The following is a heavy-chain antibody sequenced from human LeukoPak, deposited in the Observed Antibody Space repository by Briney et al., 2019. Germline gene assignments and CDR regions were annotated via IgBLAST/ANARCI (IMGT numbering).Heavy chain of an antibody. V-gene: IGHV3-48*04. CDR2: ISSSSSTI. J-gene: IGHJ4*02. CDR1: GFTFSSYS. D-gene: IGHD6-19*01. Sequence: PGGSLRLSCAASGFTFSSYSMNWVRQAPGKGLEWVSYISSSSSTIYYADSVKGRFTISRDNAKNSLYLQMNSLRAEDTAVYYCARSPVAGFLYYFDYWGQGTLVTVSS. CDR3: ARSPVAGFLYYFDY.